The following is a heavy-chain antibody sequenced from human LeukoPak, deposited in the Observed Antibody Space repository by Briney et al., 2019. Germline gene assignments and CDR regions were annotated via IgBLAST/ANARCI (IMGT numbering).Heavy chain of an antibody. Sequence: GGSLRLSCAASGFTFSTYGMHWVRQAPGKGLEWVALISYDGSNKYYADSVKGRFTISRDNSKNTLYLQMNSLRAEDTAVYYCAKEGPGYYGSGCYYPRPGLDYWGQGTLVTVSS. CDR1: GFTFSTYG. D-gene: IGHD3-10*01. CDR2: ISYDGSNK. CDR3: AKEGPGYYGSGCYYPRPGLDY. J-gene: IGHJ4*02. V-gene: IGHV3-30*18.